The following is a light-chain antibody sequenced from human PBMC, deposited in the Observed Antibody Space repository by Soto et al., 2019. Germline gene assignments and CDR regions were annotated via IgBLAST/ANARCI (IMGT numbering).Light chain of an antibody. V-gene: IGKV1-39*01. CDR2: AAS. CDR3: QQSYSTQWK. Sequence: DIQMTQSPSSLSASVGDRVTITCRASQSISSYLNWYQQKPGKAPKLLIYAASSLQSGVPSRFSGSGSGTDFTLTISSLQPEDFATYYCQQSYSTQWKFGQGTKV. J-gene: IGKJ1*01. CDR1: QSISSY.